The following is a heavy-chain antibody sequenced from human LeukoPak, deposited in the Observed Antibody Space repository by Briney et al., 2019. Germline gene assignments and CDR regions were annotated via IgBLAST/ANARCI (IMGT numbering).Heavy chain of an antibody. CDR1: GGSISSGSYY. J-gene: IGHJ4*02. V-gene: IGHV4-61*02. D-gene: IGHD1-26*01. CDR3: ARALWELLDY. CDR2: IYTSGST. Sequence: SETLSLTCTVSGGSISSGSYYWSSIRQPAGKGLEWIGRIYTSGSTNYNPSLKSRVTISVDTSKNQFSLKLSSVTAADTAVYYCARALWELLDYWGQGTLVTVSS.